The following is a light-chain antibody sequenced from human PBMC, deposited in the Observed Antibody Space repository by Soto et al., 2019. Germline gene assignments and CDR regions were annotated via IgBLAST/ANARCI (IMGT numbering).Light chain of an antibody. J-gene: IGKJ5*01. CDR2: GAS. CDR1: QSVSSSY. Sequence: EIVLTQSPGTLSLSPGERATLSCRASQSVSSSYLAWYQQKPGQAPRLLIYGASIRATGIPDRFSGSGFGTDFTLTISRLEPEDFAVYYCQQYGSSFSTFGQGTRLEIK. CDR3: QQYGSSFST. V-gene: IGKV3-20*01.